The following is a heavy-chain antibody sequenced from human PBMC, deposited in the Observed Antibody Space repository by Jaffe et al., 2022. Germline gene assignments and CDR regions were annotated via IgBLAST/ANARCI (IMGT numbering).Heavy chain of an antibody. D-gene: IGHD6-13*01. CDR1: GGSISSGSYY. Sequence: QVQLQESGPGLVKPSQTLSLTCTVSGGSISSGSYYWSWIRQPAGKGLEWIGRIYTSGSTNYNPSLKSRVTISVDTSKNQFSLKLSSVTAADTAVYYCARSIAAAGTNWFDPWGQGTLVTVSS. J-gene: IGHJ5*02. V-gene: IGHV4-61*02. CDR2: IYTSGST. CDR3: ARSIAAAGTNWFDP.